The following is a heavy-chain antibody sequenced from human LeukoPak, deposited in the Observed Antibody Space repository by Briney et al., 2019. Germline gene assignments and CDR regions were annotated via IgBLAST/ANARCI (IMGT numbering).Heavy chain of an antibody. CDR3: ARDSLYNFWSGYYHTTYYFDY. Sequence: TLSLTCTGSGGSISSGNYYWSWLRQPAGKGLEWIGHIYTGGSTDYNPSLKRRVTISVDTSKNQFSLNLSSMTAAATAVYYCARDSLYNFWSGYYHTTYYFDYWGQGTLVTVSS. J-gene: IGHJ4*02. V-gene: IGHV4-61*09. CDR2: IYTGGST. CDR1: GGSISSGNYY. D-gene: IGHD3-3*01.